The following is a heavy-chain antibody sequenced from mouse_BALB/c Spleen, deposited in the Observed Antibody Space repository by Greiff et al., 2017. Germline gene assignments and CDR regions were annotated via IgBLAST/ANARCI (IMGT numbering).Heavy chain of an antibody. CDR1: GFSLTGYG. J-gene: IGHJ3*01. D-gene: IGHD2-1*01. V-gene: IGHV2-6-7*01. Sequence: QVQLQQSGPGLVAPSQSLSITCTASGFSLTGYGVNWVRQPPGKGLEWLGMIWGDGSTDYNSALKSRLSISKDNSKSQVFLKMSSLQTDDTARYYCARAQGGNPFAYWGQGTLVTVSA. CDR2: IWGDGST. CDR3: ARAQGGNPFAY.